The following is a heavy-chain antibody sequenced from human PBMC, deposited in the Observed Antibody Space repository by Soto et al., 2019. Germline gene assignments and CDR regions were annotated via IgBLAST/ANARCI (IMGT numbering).Heavy chain of an antibody. CDR3: ARVARYCSSTSCFYYYYGMDV. J-gene: IGHJ6*02. Sequence: PGGSLILSCAASGFTFSSYGMHWVRQAPGKGLEWVAVIWYDGSNKYYADSVKGRFTISRDNSKNTLYLQMNSLRAEDTAVYYCARVARYCSSTSCFYYYYGMDVWGQGTTVTVSS. V-gene: IGHV3-33*01. CDR1: GFTFSSYG. CDR2: IWYDGSNK. D-gene: IGHD2-2*01.